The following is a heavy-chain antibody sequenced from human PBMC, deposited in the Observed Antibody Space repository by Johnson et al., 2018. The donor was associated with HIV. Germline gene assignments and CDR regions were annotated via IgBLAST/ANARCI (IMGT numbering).Heavy chain of an antibody. Sequence: VQLVESGGGVAQPGGSLRLSCAATDFTLRNYWMHWVRQVPGMGPVWVSRINKDGTDTAYGDSVKGRFTISRENSKNTLYLQMNSLRAEDTAVYYCAKVGATVVTPRGEAFDIWGQGAMVTVSS. V-gene: IGHV3-74*01. CDR2: INKDGTDT. J-gene: IGHJ3*02. CDR1: DFTLRNYW. D-gene: IGHD4-23*01. CDR3: AKVGATVVTPRGEAFDI.